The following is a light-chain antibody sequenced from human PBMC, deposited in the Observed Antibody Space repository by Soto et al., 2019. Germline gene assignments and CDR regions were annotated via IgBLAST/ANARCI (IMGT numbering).Light chain of an antibody. Sequence: QSVLAQPPSASGSPGQSVTISCTGTSSDVGGYKYVSWYQQFPGEAPNLIIYDVKKRPSGVPSRFSGSKSGNTAFLTVSGLRPEDEAEYYCSSFAGRNTYVFGSGTRSPS. CDR1: SSDVGGYKY. V-gene: IGLV2-8*01. CDR3: SSFAGRNTYV. J-gene: IGLJ1*01. CDR2: DVK.